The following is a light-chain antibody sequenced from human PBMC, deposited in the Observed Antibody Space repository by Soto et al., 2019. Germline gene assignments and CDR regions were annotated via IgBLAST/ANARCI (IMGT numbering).Light chain of an antibody. V-gene: IGKV4-1*01. Sequence: DIVLTQSPDSLAVSLGERATINCKSSQSVLYSSNNKNYFAWYQQKPGQPPKLLIHWASTRKSGVPDRISGSGSGTDFTLTTNSLQAEDVAVYYCHQHYTTLRTFGQGTKVEIK. CDR1: QSVLYSSNNKNY. CDR2: WAS. CDR3: HQHYTTLRT. J-gene: IGKJ1*01.